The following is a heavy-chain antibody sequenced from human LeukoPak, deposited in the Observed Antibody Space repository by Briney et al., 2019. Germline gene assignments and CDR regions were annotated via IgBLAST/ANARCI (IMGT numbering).Heavy chain of an antibody. V-gene: IGHV4-39*01. CDR1: GGSISSGSYY. J-gene: IGHJ4*02. D-gene: IGHD4-17*01. CDR2: VFYSGTT. CDR3: ARLESGDYFFDY. Sequence: SETLSLTCTVSGGSISSGSYYWGWIRQPPGKGLEWLGTVFYSGTTYYNPSLKSRVTISVDTSKNQFSLGPRSVTAADTAVYYCARLESGDYFFDYWGQGTLVTVSS.